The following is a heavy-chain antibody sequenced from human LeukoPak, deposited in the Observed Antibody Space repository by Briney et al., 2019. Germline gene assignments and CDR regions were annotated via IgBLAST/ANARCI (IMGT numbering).Heavy chain of an antibody. CDR1: GYSFTSYW. J-gene: IGHJ4*02. CDR2: IDPSDSYT. CDR3: ARHRSDYYDSSGYYNY. V-gene: IGHV5-10-1*01. Sequence: GESLNISCKGSGYSFTSYWISWVRQMPGKGLEWMGRIDPSDSYTNYSPSFQGHVTISADKSISTAYLQWSSLKASDTAMYYCARHRSDYYDSSGYYNYWGQGTLVTVSS. D-gene: IGHD3-22*01.